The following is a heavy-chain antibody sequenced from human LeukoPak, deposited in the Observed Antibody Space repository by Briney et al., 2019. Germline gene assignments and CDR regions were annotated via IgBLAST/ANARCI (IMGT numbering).Heavy chain of an antibody. CDR1: GFTSTDYY. CDR2: ISRNGDTR. D-gene: IGHD6-6*01. CDR3: AKEDSSSPAIDY. Sequence: PGGSLRLSCAASGFTSTDYYMTWIRQAPGKGLEWVSYISRNGDTRYYADSVKGRFTISRDNAKNSLYLQMNSLRAEDTAVYYCAKEDSSSPAIDYWGQGTLVTVSS. V-gene: IGHV3-11*01. J-gene: IGHJ4*02.